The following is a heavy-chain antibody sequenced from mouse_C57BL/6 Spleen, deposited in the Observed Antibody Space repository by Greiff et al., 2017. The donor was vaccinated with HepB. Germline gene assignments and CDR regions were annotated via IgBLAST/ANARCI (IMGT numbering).Heavy chain of an antibody. CDR2: INPSNGGT. CDR3: ARSGCTTVVATDHAMDY. D-gene: IGHD1-1*01. CDR1: GYTFTSYW. J-gene: IGHJ4*01. V-gene: IGHV1-53*01. Sequence: QVQLQQPGTELVKPGASVKLSCKASGYTFTSYWMHWVKQRPGQGLEWIGNINPSNGGTNYNEKFKSKATLTVDKSSSTAYMQLSSLTSEDSAVYYCARSGCTTVVATDHAMDYWGQGTSVTVSS.